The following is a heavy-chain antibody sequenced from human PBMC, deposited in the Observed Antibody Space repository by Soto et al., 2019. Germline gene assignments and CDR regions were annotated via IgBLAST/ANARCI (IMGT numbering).Heavy chain of an antibody. D-gene: IGHD2-2*01. V-gene: IGHV4-31*03. CDR2: IYYSGST. CDR1: GGSISSGGYY. J-gene: IGHJ5*02. Sequence: QVQLQESGPGLVKPSQTLSLTCTVSGGSISSGGYYWSWIRQHPGKGLERIGYIYYSGSTYCNPSLKSRVTISVDTSKNQFSLKLSSVTAADTAVYYCARGKGGYCSSTSCEGGPWFDPWGQGTLVTVSS. CDR3: ARGKGGYCSSTSCEGGPWFDP.